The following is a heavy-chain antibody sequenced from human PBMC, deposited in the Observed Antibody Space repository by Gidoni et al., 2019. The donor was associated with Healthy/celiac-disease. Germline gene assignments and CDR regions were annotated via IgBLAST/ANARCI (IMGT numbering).Heavy chain of an antibody. CDR3: ARDRIAAAGADYGMDV. V-gene: IGHV3-33*01. J-gene: IGHJ6*02. Sequence: QDQLVVSGGAVVPPGRSLRLSCAASGFIFSCYGMHWVRQAPGKGLEWVAVIWYDGSKKYYADAVKGRFTSSRDKSKNTLYLQMNSRRAEDTAVYYCARDRIAAAGADYGMDVWGQGTTVTVSS. D-gene: IGHD6-13*01. CDR1: GFIFSCYG. CDR2: IWYDGSKK.